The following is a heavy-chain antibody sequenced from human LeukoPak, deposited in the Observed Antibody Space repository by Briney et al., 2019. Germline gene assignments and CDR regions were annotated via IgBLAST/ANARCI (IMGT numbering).Heavy chain of an antibody. CDR3: ARRISTRRGETCSSTSCYFDY. J-gene: IGHJ4*02. CDR1: GFSISSGYF. D-gene: IGHD2-2*01. CDR2: IFHSGIT. V-gene: IGHV4-38-2*01. Sequence: SETLSLTCAVSGFSISSGYFWAWIRQSPGKGLEWIGSIFHSGITYYNPSLKSRITISVDTSKNQFSLRLSSVTAADTAVYYCARRISTRRGETCSSTSCYFDYWGQGTLVTVSS.